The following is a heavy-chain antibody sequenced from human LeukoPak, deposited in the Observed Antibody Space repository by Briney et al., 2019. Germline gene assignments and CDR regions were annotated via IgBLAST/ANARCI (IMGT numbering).Heavy chain of an antibody. J-gene: IGHJ2*01. CDR2: IYYTGST. D-gene: IGHD4-17*01. Sequence: SQTLSLTCTVSGGSISSGGYYWSWIRQPPGKGLEWIGYIYYTGSTTYNPSLQSRVTISVDTSKNQFSLKLRSVTAADTAVYYCARDYGDIPPDWYYDLWGRGTLVTVSS. CDR3: ARDYGDIPPDWYYDL. V-gene: IGHV4-61*08. CDR1: GGSISSGGYY.